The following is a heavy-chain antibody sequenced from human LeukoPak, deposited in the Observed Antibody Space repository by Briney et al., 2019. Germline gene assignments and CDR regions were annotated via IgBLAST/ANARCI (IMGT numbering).Heavy chain of an antibody. Sequence: GGSLRLSCAASGFTFSSYWMNWVRQAPGKGLEWVANIKQDGSERYSVDSLKGRFTISRDNAKNSLSLQMNSLRADDAAVYYCCAGSGSCIYWGQGTLVSVSS. V-gene: IGHV3-7*02. CDR1: GFTFSSYW. CDR3: CAGSGSCIY. J-gene: IGHJ4*02. CDR2: IKQDGSER. D-gene: IGHD3-10*01.